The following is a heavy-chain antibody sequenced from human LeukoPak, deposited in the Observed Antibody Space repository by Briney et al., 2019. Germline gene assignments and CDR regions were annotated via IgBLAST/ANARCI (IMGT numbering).Heavy chain of an antibody. CDR1: GYTFTGYY. CDR2: INPNSGGT. Sequence: ASVKVSCKASGYTFTGYYMHWVRQAPGQGLEWMGWINPNSGGTNYAQKFQGRVTITRDTSASTAYMELSSLRSEDTAVYYCASTSQYSSSWYYFDYWGQGTLVTVSS. CDR3: ASTSQYSSSWYYFDY. D-gene: IGHD6-13*01. J-gene: IGHJ4*02. V-gene: IGHV1-2*02.